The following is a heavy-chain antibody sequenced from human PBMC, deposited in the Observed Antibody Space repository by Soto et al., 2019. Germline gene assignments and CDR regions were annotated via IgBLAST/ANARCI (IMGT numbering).Heavy chain of an antibody. D-gene: IGHD3-10*01. CDR3: ASVNTVRSWDYDGMDI. J-gene: IGHJ6*02. CDR2: IRHDGSND. V-gene: IGHV3-33*03. Sequence: QLHLVESGGGVVQPGASVRLSCEASGFTVRAFGMHWVRQAPGKGLEWVAGIRHDGSNDYYSDFAKGRLTISRDNSRATLYLQINSLSADDSAVYYCASVNTVRSWDYDGMDIWGQGTPVTVSS. CDR1: GFTVRAFG.